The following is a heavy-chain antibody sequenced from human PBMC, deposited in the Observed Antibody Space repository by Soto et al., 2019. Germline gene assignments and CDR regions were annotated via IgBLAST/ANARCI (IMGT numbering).Heavy chain of an antibody. D-gene: IGHD5-18*01. CDR2: INAGDGYT. J-gene: IGHJ1*01. CDR1: GYSFTNYY. V-gene: IGHV1-46*01. Sequence: GPVKVSCKASGYSFTNYYMHWVRQAPGQGLEWMGTINAGDGYTTYAQRFQGRVTMTRDTSTSTVSMELSSLRSEDTAVYYCARQGPGYNYGYDWGQG. CDR3: ARQGPGYNYGYD.